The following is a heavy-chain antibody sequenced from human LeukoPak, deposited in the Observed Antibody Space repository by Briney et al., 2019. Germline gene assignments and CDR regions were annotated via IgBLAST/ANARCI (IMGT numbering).Heavy chain of an antibody. CDR3: ASLEQWSGGY. V-gene: IGHV4-39*01. D-gene: IGHD2-15*01. Sequence: SETLSLTCTVSGGAISNSTYYWGWIRQPPGKGLEWIGGIYYGGRTYYNPSLKSRVTISVDTSKNQLSLKVSSVTAADSAVYYCASLEQWSGGYWGQGTLVTVSS. CDR2: IYYGGRT. CDR1: GGAISNSTYY. J-gene: IGHJ4*02.